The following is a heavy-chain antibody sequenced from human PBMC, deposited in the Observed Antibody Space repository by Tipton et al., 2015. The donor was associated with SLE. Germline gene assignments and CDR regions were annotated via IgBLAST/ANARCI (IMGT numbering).Heavy chain of an antibody. V-gene: IGHV4-38-2*02. J-gene: IGHJ6*03. CDR2: IYHSGST. Sequence: TLSLTCTVSGYSISSGYYWGWIRQPPGKGLEWIGSIYHSGSTYYNPSLKGRVTISVDTSKNQFSLKLSSVTAADTAVYYCARECIAAAGRDYYYYYMDVWGKGTTVTVSS. CDR1: GYSISSGYY. D-gene: IGHD6-13*01. CDR3: ARECIAAAGRDYYYYYMDV.